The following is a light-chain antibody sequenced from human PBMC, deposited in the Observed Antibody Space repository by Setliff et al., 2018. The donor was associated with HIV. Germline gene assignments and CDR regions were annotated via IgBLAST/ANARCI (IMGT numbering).Light chain of an antibody. CDR1: SSDIGGYNY. CDR2: NVY. V-gene: IGLV2-14*03. Sequence: QSVLTQPASMSGSPGQTITISCTGTSSDIGGYNYVSWYQQHPGEAPKLIIYNVYNRPSGISSRFSGSKSGNTASLSISELRAEDETDYYCTLYTGGNTRIFGTGTKVTVL. CDR3: TLYTGGNTRI. J-gene: IGLJ1*01.